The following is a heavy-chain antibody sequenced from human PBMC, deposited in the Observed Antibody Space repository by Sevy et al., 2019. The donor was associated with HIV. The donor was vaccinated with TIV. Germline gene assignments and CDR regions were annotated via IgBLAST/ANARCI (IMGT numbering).Heavy chain of an antibody. CDR3: ARGPHYYYDSSSFFEY. CDR1: GFTFSSYE. V-gene: IGHV3-48*03. J-gene: IGHJ4*02. Sequence: GGSLRLSCTASGFTFSSYEMNWVRQAPWKGLEWVSSIISSGDTIYYADSVKGRFTVSRDNAKNSLFLQMNSLRAEDTAIYYCARGPHYYYDSSSFFEYWGQGTLVTVSS. D-gene: IGHD3-22*01. CDR2: IISSGDTI.